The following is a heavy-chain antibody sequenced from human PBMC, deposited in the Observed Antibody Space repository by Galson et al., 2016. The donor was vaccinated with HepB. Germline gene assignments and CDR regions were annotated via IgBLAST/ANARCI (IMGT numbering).Heavy chain of an antibody. J-gene: IGHJ4*02. V-gene: IGHV1-18*04. Sequence: SVKVSCKASGYRFFTYGISWVRQAPGQGLEWLGWISANSGNTIDAQKFQDRVTMTRDTSASTVYMDLRSLRTDDTAVYYCARDVQFRFDSRGQGTLVPVSS. CDR1: GYRFFTYG. D-gene: IGHD4-11*01. CDR2: ISANSGNT. CDR3: ARDVQFRFDS.